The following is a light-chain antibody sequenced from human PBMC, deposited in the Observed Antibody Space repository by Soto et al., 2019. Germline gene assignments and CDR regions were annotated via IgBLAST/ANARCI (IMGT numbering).Light chain of an antibody. CDR3: QLSHNTPYI. CDR1: QSISTY. V-gene: IGKV1-39*01. CDR2: AAS. J-gene: IGKJ2*01. Sequence: DIQMTQSPSSLSASVGDRVTITCRASQSISTYLNWYQQKLGKAPKLLIYAASSLQSGVPSRFSGSGSGTDFTLTISNLQPEDFATYYCQLSHNTPYILGQGTKLEIK.